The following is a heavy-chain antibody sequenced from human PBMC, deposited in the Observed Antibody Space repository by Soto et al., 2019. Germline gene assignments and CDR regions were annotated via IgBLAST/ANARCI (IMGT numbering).Heavy chain of an antibody. V-gene: IGHV1-2*02. Sequence: ASVKVSCKASGYTFTGYYMHWVRQAPGQGLEWMGWINPNSGGTNYAQKFQGRVTMTRDTSISTAYMELSRLRSDDTAVYYCARGGRKQKADIPAMSYYGMDVWGQGTTVTVS. CDR1: GYTFTGYY. CDR2: INPNSGGT. D-gene: IGHD2-2*02. CDR3: ARGGRKQKADIPAMSYYGMDV. J-gene: IGHJ6*02.